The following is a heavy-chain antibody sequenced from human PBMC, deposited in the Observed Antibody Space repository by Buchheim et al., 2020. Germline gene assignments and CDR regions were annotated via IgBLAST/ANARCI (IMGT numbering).Heavy chain of an antibody. CDR3: ARGYRFGYNYYYYGMDV. Sequence: QVQLQQWGAGLLKPSETLSLTCAVYGGSFSGYYWSWIRQPPGKGLEWIGEINHSGSTNYNPSLKSRVTISVDTSKNQLSLKLSSVTAADTAVYYCARGYRFGYNYYYYGMDVWGQGTT. CDR2: INHSGST. V-gene: IGHV4-34*01. D-gene: IGHD5-18*01. CDR1: GGSFSGYY. J-gene: IGHJ6*02.